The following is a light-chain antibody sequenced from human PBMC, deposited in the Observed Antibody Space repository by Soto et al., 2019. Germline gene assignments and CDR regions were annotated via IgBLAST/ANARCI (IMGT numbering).Light chain of an antibody. CDR1: QSGNSY. CDR2: DAS. J-gene: IGKJ4*01. V-gene: IGKV3-11*01. CDR3: QQRSSWPPPT. Sequence: EIVLTQSPATLSLSPGERATLSCRARQSGNSYLAWYQQRPGQAPRLLIYDASNRATGIPARFSGSGSGTDFTLTISSLEPEDFEIYYCQQRSSWPPPTFGGGTRVDMK.